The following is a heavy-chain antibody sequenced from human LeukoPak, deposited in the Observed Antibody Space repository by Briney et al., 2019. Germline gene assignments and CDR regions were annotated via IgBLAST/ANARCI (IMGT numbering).Heavy chain of an antibody. J-gene: IGHJ4*02. CDR2: INPNSGGT. V-gene: IGHV1-2*02. D-gene: IGHD6-13*01. CDR3: AREESRRIAAAGY. CDR1: RYTFTGYY. Sequence: ASVKVSCKTSRYTFTGYYLHWVRQAPGQGLEWMGWINPNSGGTNYAQKFQGRVTMTRDTSISTAYMELSRLRSDDTAVYYCAREESRRIAAAGYWGQGTLVTVSS.